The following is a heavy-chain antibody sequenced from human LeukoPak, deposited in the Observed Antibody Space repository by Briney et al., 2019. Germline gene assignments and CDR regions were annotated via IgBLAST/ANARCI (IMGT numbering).Heavy chain of an antibody. CDR1: GGSISSYY. CDR3: ARVRGSGKYYYYYMDV. J-gene: IGHJ6*03. CDR2: IYYSGST. Sequence: SETLSLTCTVSGGSISSYYWSWIRQPPGKGLERIGYIYYSGSTNYNPSLKSRVTISVDTSKNQFSLKLSSVTAADTAVYYCARVRGSGKYYYYYMDVWGKGTTVTISS. D-gene: IGHD3-10*01. V-gene: IGHV4-59*01.